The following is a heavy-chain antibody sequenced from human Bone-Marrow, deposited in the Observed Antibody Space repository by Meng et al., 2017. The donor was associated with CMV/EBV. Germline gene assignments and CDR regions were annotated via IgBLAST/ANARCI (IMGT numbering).Heavy chain of an antibody. V-gene: IGHV4-59*01. D-gene: IGHD3-22*01. CDR1: GDSFSTYY. CDR2: IHYTGNT. J-gene: IGHJ2*01. CDR3: ARWSNYYEGSEYHNFWYFDL. Sequence: SETLSLTCTVSGDSFSTYYWSWIRQPPGKGLEWIGYIHYTGNTNYNPSLKSRVTTSLDTSKNQFSLHLTSVTAADTAVYYCARWSNYYEGSEYHNFWYFDLWGRGALVTVSS.